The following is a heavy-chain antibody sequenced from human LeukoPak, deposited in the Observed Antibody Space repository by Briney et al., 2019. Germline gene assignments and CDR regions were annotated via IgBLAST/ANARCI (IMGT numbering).Heavy chain of an antibody. Sequence: SETLSLTCTVSGGSISSSSYYWGWIRQPPGKGLEWIGSIYYSGSTYYNPSLKSRVTISVDTSKNQFSLKLSSVIAADTAVYYCARDEGFYAFDIWGQGTMVTASS. V-gene: IGHV4-39*02. CDR3: ARDEGFYAFDI. CDR2: IYYSGST. J-gene: IGHJ3*02. CDR1: GGSISSSSYY.